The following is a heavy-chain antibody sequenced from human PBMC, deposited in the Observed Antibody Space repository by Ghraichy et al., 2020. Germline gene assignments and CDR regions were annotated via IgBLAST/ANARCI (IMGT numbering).Heavy chain of an antibody. CDR1: GFTLKSFW. D-gene: IGHD3-10*01. CDR2: IKQDGGEK. Sequence: GGSLRLSCAASGFTLKSFWMSWVRQAPGKGLEWVANIKQDGGEKFSLDSVKGRFTISRDNANNSLFLEMNSLRVEDTALYYCAGGRGGYYGVDVGGQGTTVPVSS. V-gene: IGHV3-7*03. J-gene: IGHJ6*02. CDR3: AGGRGGYYGVDV.